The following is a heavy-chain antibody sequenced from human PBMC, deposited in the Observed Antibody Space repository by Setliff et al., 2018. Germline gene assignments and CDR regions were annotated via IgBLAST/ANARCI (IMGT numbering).Heavy chain of an antibody. CDR3: ARAHTWSLPNDNSGYPGWFDP. Sequence: SETLSLTCAVYGGSFSGYYWSWIRQPPGKGLEWIGEINHSGKAYYNPSLKSRVTMSVDTSKNHVSLKLSSVTAADTAVYYCARAHTWSLPNDNSGYPGWFDPWGQGTLVTVSS. CDR1: GGSFSGYY. J-gene: IGHJ5*02. D-gene: IGHD3-22*01. CDR2: INHSGKA. V-gene: IGHV4-34*01.